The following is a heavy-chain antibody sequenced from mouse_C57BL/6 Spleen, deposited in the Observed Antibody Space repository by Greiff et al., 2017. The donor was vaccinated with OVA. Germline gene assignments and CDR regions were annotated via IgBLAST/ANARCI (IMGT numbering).Heavy chain of an antibody. J-gene: IGHJ3*01. CDR2: IDPSDSET. CDR1: GYTFTSYW. CDR3: AHGSSSAWFAY. V-gene: IGHV1-52*01. D-gene: IGHD1-1*01. Sequence: QVQLQQPGAELVRPGSSVKLSCKASGYTFTSYWMHWVKQRPIQGLEWIGNIDPSDSETHYNQKFKDKATLTVDKSSSTAYMQLSSLTSEDSAVDYCAHGSSSAWFAYWGQGTLVTVSA.